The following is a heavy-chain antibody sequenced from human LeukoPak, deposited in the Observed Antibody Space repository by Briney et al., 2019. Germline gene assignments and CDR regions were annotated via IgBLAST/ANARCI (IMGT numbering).Heavy chain of an antibody. Sequence: GGSLRLSCAASGFTLSSYNMNWVRQAPGKGLEWVSYISGGSSTIYYADSVKGRFTISRDNAKNSLYLQVNSLRAEDTAVYYCARVRGSYCSDYWGQGTLVTVSS. CDR3: ARVRGSYCSDY. CDR2: ISGGSSTI. V-gene: IGHV3-48*01. D-gene: IGHD1-26*01. J-gene: IGHJ4*02. CDR1: GFTLSSYN.